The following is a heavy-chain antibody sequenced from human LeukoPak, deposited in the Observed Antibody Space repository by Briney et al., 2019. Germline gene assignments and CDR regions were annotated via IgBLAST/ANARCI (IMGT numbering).Heavy chain of an antibody. Sequence: GASVKVSCKTSGYTFTNYYMHWVRQAPGQGLEWMGIINPSGGSAAYAQRFQGRLTLTRDPSTTTVYVELNSLRPEDTAVYYCARDLNPRENSDDYWGQGTLVTVSS. J-gene: IGHJ4*02. D-gene: IGHD1-26*01. V-gene: IGHV1-46*01. CDR3: ARDLNPRENSDDY. CDR1: GYTFTNYY. CDR2: INPSGGSA.